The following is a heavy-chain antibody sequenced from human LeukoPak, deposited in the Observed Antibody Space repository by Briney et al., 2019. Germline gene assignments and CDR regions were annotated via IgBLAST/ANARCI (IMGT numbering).Heavy chain of an antibody. V-gene: IGHV5-51*01. CDR3: ARASSSWFNDAFDI. J-gene: IGHJ3*02. Sequence: GQSLKISCKGSGYSFTSYWIGWVRQLPGKVLEWMGIIYPGDSDTRYSPSFQGQVTISADKSISTAYLQWSSLKASDTAMYYCARASSSWFNDAFDIWGQGTMVTVSS. CDR1: GYSFTSYW. D-gene: IGHD6-13*01. CDR2: IYPGDSDT.